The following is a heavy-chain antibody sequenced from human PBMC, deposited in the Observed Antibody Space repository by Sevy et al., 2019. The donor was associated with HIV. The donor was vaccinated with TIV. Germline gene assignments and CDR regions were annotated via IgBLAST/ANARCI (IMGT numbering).Heavy chain of an antibody. J-gene: IGHJ2*01. Sequence: SETLSLTCTVSGGSISRSSYNWGWIRQPPGKGLEWIGSIYSTGSTSYNPSLKSRVTLSADTSKNQFSLKLDSVSAADTAVYYCATPRGSDWYEGTGGYFDLWGRGALVTVSS. CDR2: IYSTGST. V-gene: IGHV4-39*01. CDR3: ATPRGSDWYEGTGGYFDL. CDR1: GGSISRSSYN. D-gene: IGHD6-19*01.